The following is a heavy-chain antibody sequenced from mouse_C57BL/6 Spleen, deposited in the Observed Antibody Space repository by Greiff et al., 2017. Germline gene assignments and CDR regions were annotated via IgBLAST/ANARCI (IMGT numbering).Heavy chain of an antibody. CDR2: IDPSDSYT. CDR3: TRRRTGWYFDV. CDR1: GYTFTSYW. J-gene: IGHJ1*03. Sequence: QVQLQQPGAELVRPGTSVKLSCKASGYTFTSYWMHWVKQRPGQGLEWIGVIDPSDSYTNYNQKFKGKATLTVDTSSSTAYMQLSSLSSEDSAVYYCTRRRTGWYFDVWGTGTTVTVSS. V-gene: IGHV1-59*01. D-gene: IGHD4-1*01.